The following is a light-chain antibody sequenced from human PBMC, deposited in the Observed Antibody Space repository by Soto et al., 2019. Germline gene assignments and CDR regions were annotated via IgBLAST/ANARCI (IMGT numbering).Light chain of an antibody. CDR1: QGIRND. CDR2: AAS. J-gene: IGKJ1*01. CDR3: QQYNSYSPEWT. Sequence: IQMTRSPTSMSEFVGDRVPITCRAIQGIRNDLGWSQQKPGKAPKLLIYAASSLQSGVPSRFSGSGSGTEFTLTISSLQPDDFATYYCQQYNSYSPEWTSAQRAKVDI. V-gene: IGKV1-17*01.